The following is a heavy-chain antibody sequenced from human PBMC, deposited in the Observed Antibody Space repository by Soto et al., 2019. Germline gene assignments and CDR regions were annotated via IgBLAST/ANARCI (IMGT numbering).Heavy chain of an antibody. Sequence: GGSLRLSCAASGFTFSNAWMSWVHQAPGKGLEWVGRIKSKTDGGTTDYAAPVKGRFTISRDDSKNTLYLQMNSLKTEDTAVYYCTTVVLHDYGALYYFDYWGQGTLVTVSS. CDR3: TTVVLHDYGALYYFDY. J-gene: IGHJ4*02. CDR1: GFTFSNAW. V-gene: IGHV3-15*01. D-gene: IGHD4-17*01. CDR2: IKSKTDGGTT.